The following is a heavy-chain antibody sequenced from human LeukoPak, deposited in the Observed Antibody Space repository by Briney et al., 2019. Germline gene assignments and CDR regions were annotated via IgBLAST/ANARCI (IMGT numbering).Heavy chain of an antibody. CDR3: ARALRMATIPGVNMNYFDY. V-gene: IGHV1-46*01. Sequence: ASVKVSCKASGYTFTSYYMHWVRQAPGQGLEWMGIINPIGGSTIYAQKFQGRVTMTRDTSTSTVYMELSGLRSEDTAVYYCARALRMATIPGVNMNYFDYWGQRTLVTVSS. CDR1: GYTFTSYY. J-gene: IGHJ4*02. D-gene: IGHD5-24*01. CDR2: INPIGGST.